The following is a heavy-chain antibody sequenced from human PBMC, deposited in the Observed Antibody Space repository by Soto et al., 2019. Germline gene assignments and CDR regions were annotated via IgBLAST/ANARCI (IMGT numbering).Heavy chain of an antibody. D-gene: IGHD6-13*01. J-gene: IGHJ6*02. CDR3: ARTSAAGKYYYGMDV. Sequence: GESLKISCKISGYRFSSFWIAWVRQKPGKGLEWMGIIYPGDATTIYSPSFQGRLTISVDMSISTAHLQWYDLKASDSAMYYCARTSAAGKYYYGMDVWGQGTTVTV. V-gene: IGHV5-51*01. CDR2: IYPGDATT. CDR1: GYRFSSFW.